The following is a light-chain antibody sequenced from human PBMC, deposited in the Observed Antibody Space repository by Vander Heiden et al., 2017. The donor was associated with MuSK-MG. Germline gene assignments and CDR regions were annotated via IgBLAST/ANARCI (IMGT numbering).Light chain of an antibody. V-gene: IGKV1-9*01. CDR1: QGISSY. CDR2: AAS. J-gene: IGKJ2*01. Sequence: DIQLTQSPSFLSASVGDRVTITCRASQGISSYLAWYQQKPGKAPRVLIYAASTLQSGVPSRFSGSGSGTEFTLTISILHPEDFASYHCQQVHTYPSIFGQGTKMEIK. CDR3: QQVHTYPSI.